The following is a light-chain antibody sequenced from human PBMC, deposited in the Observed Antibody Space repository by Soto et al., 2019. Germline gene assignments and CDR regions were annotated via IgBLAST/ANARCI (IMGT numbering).Light chain of an antibody. CDR3: QQYVSLPYT. CDR2: GTS. Sequence: EIQMTQSPSSLSASLGDRVTITCQASQAINDYSNWYQQKQGKAPRLLIYGTSFLEGGVPSRFSGSGSGTHFTLTSSSLQPDDVASYYCQQYVSLPYTFGQETRLEI. J-gene: IGKJ2*01. V-gene: IGKV1-33*01. CDR1: QAINDY.